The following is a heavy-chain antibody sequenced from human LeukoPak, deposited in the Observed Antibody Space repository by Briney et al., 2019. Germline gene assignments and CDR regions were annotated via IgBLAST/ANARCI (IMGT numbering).Heavy chain of an antibody. Sequence: SETLSLTCAVYGGSFSGYYWSWIRQPPGKGLEWIGEINHSGSTNYNPSLESRVTISVDTSKNQFSLKLSSVTAADTAVYYCARGDVVVVPAAILHYYYYMDVWGKGTTVTVSS. CDR3: ARGDVVVVPAAILHYYYYMDV. V-gene: IGHV4-34*01. CDR1: GGSFSGYY. D-gene: IGHD2-2*02. CDR2: INHSGST. J-gene: IGHJ6*03.